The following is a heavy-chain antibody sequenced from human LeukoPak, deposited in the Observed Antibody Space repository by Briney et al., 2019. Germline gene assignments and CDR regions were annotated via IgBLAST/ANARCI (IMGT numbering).Heavy chain of an antibody. V-gene: IGHV3-7*05. D-gene: IGHD5-18*01. CDR3: ARNGYEGRDY. CDR2: INHDGSGK. CDR1: GFTFSSYW. J-gene: IGHJ4*02. Sequence: PGGSLRLSCAASGFTFSSYWMSWVRQAPGQGLEWVAIINHDGSGKYYVDNVKGRFTITRDKSKKSLYLQMNSLRSEDTAVYYCARNGYEGRDYWGQGPVVSVS.